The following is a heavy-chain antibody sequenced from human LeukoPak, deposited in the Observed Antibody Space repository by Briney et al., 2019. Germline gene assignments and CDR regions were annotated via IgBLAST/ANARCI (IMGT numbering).Heavy chain of an antibody. D-gene: IGHD3-10*01. V-gene: IGHV4-59*01. J-gene: IGHJ5*02. CDR3: ARDDGFGELRSP. CDR1: DGSISSYY. Sequence: SETLSLTCTVSDGSISSYYWSWIRQPPGKGLEWIGYIYYSGSTNYNPSLKSRVTISVDTSKNQFSLKLSSVTAADTAVYYCARDDGFGELRSPWGQGTLVTVSS. CDR2: IYYSGST.